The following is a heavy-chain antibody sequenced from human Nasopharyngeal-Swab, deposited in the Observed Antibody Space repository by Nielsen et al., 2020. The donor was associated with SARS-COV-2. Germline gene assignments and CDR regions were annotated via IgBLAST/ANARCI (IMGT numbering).Heavy chain of an antibody. CDR1: RFTVSSNY. D-gene: IGHD5-12*01. CDR2: IYSGGST. V-gene: IGHV3-53*01. J-gene: IGHJ4*02. CDR3: ARDRGGYDYPFDY. Sequence: GESLKISCAASRFTVSSNYMSWVRQAPGKGLEWVSVIYSGGSTYYADSVKGRFTISRDNSKNTLYLQMNSLRAEDTAVYYCARDRGGYDYPFDYWGQGTLVTVSS.